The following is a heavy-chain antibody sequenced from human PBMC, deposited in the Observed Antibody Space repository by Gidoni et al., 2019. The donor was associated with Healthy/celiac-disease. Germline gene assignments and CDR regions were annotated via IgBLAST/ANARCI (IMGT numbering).Heavy chain of an antibody. V-gene: IGHV3-48*01. J-gene: IGHJ4*02. CDR1: GFTFSSYS. CDR2: ISSSSSTI. Sequence: EVQLVESGGGLVQPGGSLRLSCAASGFTFSSYSMNWVRQAPGKGLEWVSYISSSSSTIYYADSVKGRFTISRDNAKNSLYLQMNSLRAEDTAVYYCARPSIGVRGVIIDPFDYWGQGTLVTVSS. D-gene: IGHD3-10*01. CDR3: ARPSIGVRGVIIDPFDY.